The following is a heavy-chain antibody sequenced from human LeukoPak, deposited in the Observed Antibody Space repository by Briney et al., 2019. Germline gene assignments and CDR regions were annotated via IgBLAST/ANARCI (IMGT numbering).Heavy chain of an antibody. D-gene: IGHD6-13*01. Sequence: GGSLRLSCAASGFTFSSYAMHWVRQAPGKGLEWVAVISYDGSNKYYADSVEGRFTISRDNSKNTLYLQMNSLRAEGTAVYYCARDTEEYSSSWYAPWSFHDDNWFDPWGQGTLVTVSS. CDR3: ARDTEEYSSSWYAPWSFHDDNWFDP. CDR2: ISYDGSNK. V-gene: IGHV3-30-3*01. J-gene: IGHJ5*02. CDR1: GFTFSSYA.